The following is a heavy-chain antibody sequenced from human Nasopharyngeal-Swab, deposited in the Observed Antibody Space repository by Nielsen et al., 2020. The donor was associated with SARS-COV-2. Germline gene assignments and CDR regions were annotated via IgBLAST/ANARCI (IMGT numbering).Heavy chain of an antibody. J-gene: IGHJ4*02. CDR2: IYYSGST. Sequence: SETLSLTCTVSGGSISRSSYYWGWIRQPPGKGLEWIGSIYYSGSTYYNPSLKSRVTISVDTSKNQFSLKLSSVTAADTAVYYCARGGIAAAGDYFDYWGQGTLVTVSS. D-gene: IGHD6-13*01. CDR3: ARGGIAAAGDYFDY. CDR1: GGSISRSSYY. V-gene: IGHV4-39*07.